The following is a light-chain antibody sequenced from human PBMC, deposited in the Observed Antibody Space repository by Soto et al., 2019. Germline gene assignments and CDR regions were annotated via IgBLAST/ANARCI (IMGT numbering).Light chain of an antibody. CDR3: QQYSSSPIT. V-gene: IGKV3-20*01. J-gene: IGKJ3*01. Sequence: EIVLTQSPGTLSLSPGERATLSCRASQSVSSSYLAWYQQKPGQAPGLLIFGASTRATGIPDRFSGSGSGTDFTLTISRLEPEDFAVYYCQQYSSSPITFGPGTKVDIK. CDR2: GAS. CDR1: QSVSSSY.